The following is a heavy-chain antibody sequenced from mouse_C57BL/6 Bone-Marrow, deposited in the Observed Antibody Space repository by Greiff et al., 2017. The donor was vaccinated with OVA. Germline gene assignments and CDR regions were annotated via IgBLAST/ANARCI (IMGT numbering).Heavy chain of an antibody. J-gene: IGHJ4*01. CDR2: IYPGGGYT. Sequence: VQLQQSGAELVRPGTSVKMSCKASGYTFTNYWIGWAKQRPGHGLEWIGDIYPGGGYTNYNEKFKGKATLTADKSSSTAYMQFSSLTSEDSAIYYGASDNWGYAMDYWGQGTSVTVSS. CDR1: GYTFTNYW. V-gene: IGHV1-63*01. CDR3: ASDNWGYAMDY. D-gene: IGHD4-1*01.